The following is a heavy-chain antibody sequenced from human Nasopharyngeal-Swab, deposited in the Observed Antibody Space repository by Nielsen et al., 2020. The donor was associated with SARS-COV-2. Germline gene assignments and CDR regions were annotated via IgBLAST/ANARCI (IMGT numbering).Heavy chain of an antibody. CDR3: ARELYSGSGYFDF. J-gene: IGHJ4*02. D-gene: IGHD6-6*01. CDR2: INPNSGVT. V-gene: IGHV1-2*04. CDR1: GYTFTGYY. Sequence: ASVKVSCKVSGYTFTGYYMHWVRQAPGQGLEWMGWINPNSGVTNYAQKFQAWVTMTWDTSISTAYMELSRLRSDDSAVYYCARELYSGSGYFDFWGQGTVVTVSS.